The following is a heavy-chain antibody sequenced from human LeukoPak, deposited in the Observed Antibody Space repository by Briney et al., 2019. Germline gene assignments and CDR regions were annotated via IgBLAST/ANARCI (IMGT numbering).Heavy chain of an antibody. J-gene: IGHJ6*03. V-gene: IGHV4-61*02. D-gene: IGHD2-21*01. CDR1: GGSISSGSYY. CDR2: IYTSGST. CDR3: ARDRISLDYYYYMDV. Sequence: PSETLSLTCTVSGGSISSGSYYWRWVRQPAGRGLEWIGRIYTSGSTNYTPSLKSRVTISVDPSKNQFSLKLGSVTAADTAVYYCARDRISLDYYYYMDVWGKGTTVTVSS.